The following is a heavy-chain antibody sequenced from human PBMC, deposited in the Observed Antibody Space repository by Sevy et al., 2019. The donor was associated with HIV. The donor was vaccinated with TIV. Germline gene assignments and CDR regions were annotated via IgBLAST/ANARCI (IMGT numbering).Heavy chain of an antibody. CDR2: IYWNDDQ. V-gene: IGHV2-5*01. CDR3: ADRGGAHYYDSSGYYTRAEYFEH. CDR1: GFSLSTSGVG. D-gene: IGHD3-22*01. Sequence: SGPTLVNPTQTLTLTCTFSGFSLSTSGVGVGWIRQPPGKALEWLAVIYWNDDQRYSPSLKSWLTITKDTSKNQVVLTMINMDPVDTATYYCADRGGAHYYDSSGYYTRAEYFEHWGQGTLVTVSS. J-gene: IGHJ1*01.